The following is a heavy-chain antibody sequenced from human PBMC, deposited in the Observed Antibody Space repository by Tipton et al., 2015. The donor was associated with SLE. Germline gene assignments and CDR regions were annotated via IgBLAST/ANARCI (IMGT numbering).Heavy chain of an antibody. CDR2: INHSGST. D-gene: IGHD5-24*01. Sequence: TLSLTCAVYGASFSGYYWNWIRQPPGKGLEWIGEINHSGSTNYNPSLKSRVTISVDTSKNQFSLKLSSVTAADTAVYYCARDQGGYNWGDYFDYWGQGTLATVSS. V-gene: IGHV4-34*01. CDR3: ARDQGGYNWGDYFDY. J-gene: IGHJ4*02. CDR1: GASFSGYY.